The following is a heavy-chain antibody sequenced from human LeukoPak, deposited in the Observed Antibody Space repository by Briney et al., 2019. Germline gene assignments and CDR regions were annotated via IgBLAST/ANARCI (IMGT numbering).Heavy chain of an antibody. CDR3: ARSPIVVVTPAMSLHFAY. V-gene: IGHV1-2*02. D-gene: IGHD2-2*01. CDR1: GYTFTGYY. J-gene: IGHJ4*02. Sequence: ASVKVSFKSSGYTFTGYYMHWVRQAPGQGLEWMGWINPNSGGTNYAQKFQGRVTMTRDTSISTAYMELSRLRSDDTAVYYCARSPIVVVTPAMSLHFAYWGQGTLVTLSS. CDR2: INPNSGGT.